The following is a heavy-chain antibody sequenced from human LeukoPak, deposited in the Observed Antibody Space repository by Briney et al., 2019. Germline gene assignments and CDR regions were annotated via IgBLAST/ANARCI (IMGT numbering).Heavy chain of an antibody. V-gene: IGHV3-9*01. CDR3: TRNQLLDY. D-gene: IGHD1-14*01. CDR1: GFIFDDYA. Sequence: PGRSLRLSCAASGFIFDDYAMHWVRQAPGKGLEWVSGISWNSGAIGYADSVKGRFTISRDNAKNSLYLQMNSLRAEDTAVYYCTRNQLLDYWGQGTLVTVSS. J-gene: IGHJ4*02. CDR2: ISWNSGAI.